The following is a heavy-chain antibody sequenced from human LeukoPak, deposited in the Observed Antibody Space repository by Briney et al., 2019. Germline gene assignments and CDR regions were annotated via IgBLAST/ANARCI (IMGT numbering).Heavy chain of an antibody. CDR2: INHSGST. CDR1: GGSFSGYY. V-gene: IGHV4-34*01. Sequence: PSETLSLTCAAYGGSFSGYYWSWIRQPPGKGLEWIGEINHSGSTNYNPSLKSRVTISVDTSKNQFSLKLSSVTAADTAVYYCARVGYSGYDYLDYWGQGTLVTVSS. D-gene: IGHD5-12*01. CDR3: ARVGYSGYDYLDY. J-gene: IGHJ4*02.